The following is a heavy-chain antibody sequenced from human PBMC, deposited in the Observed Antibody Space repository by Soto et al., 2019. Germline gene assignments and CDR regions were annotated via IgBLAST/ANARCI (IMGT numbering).Heavy chain of an antibody. Sequence: SVKVSCKASGGTFSSYTISWVRQAPGQGLEWMGRIIPILGIANYAQKFQGRVTITADKSTSTAYMELSSLRSEDTAVYYCARDPSIAAAGYYYYYGMDVWGQGTTVTVSS. V-gene: IGHV1-69*04. CDR1: GGTFSSYT. CDR3: ARDPSIAAAGYYYYYGMDV. D-gene: IGHD6-13*01. CDR2: IIPILGIA. J-gene: IGHJ6*02.